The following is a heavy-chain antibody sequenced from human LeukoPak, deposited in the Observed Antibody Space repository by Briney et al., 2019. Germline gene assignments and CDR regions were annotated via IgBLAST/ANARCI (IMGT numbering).Heavy chain of an antibody. D-gene: IGHD3-10*01. V-gene: IGHV3-30*18. J-gene: IGHJ4*02. CDR3: AKSPFGANYFDY. CDR1: GFTFSSYS. Sequence: GGSLRLSCAASGFTFSSYSMNWVRQAPGKGLEWVAVISYDGSNKYYADSVKGRFTISRDNSKNTLYLQMNSLRAEDTAVYYCAKSPFGANYFDYWGQGTLVTVSS. CDR2: ISYDGSNK.